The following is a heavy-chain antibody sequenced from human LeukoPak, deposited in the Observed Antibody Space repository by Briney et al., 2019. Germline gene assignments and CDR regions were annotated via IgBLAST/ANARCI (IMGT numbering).Heavy chain of an antibody. Sequence: PSETLCLTCTVSGGSISSYYWSWIRQPPGKGLEWIGYISYSGSTKYNPSLKSRVTISVDTSKNQFSLKLSSVTAADTAVYYCASGQQLCPYYFDYWGQGTLVTVSS. CDR3: ASGQQLCPYYFDY. J-gene: IGHJ4*02. D-gene: IGHD6-13*01. CDR1: GGSISSYY. CDR2: ISYSGST. V-gene: IGHV4-59*01.